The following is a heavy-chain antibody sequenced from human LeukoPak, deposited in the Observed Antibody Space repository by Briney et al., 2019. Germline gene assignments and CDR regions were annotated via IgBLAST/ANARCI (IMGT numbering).Heavy chain of an antibody. Sequence: GGSLRLSCAASGLTFDDYAMRWVRQAPGKGLEWVSGISWNSGSIGYADSVKGRFTISRDNAKNSLYLQMNSLRAEDTALYYCAKDIKYSSSWYYSYFDYWGQGTLVTVSS. CDR3: AKDIKYSSSWYYSYFDY. D-gene: IGHD6-13*01. J-gene: IGHJ4*02. CDR2: ISWNSGSI. V-gene: IGHV3-9*01. CDR1: GLTFDDYA.